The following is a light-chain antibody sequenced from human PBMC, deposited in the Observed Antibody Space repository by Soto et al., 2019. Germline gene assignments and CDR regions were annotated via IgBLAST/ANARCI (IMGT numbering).Light chain of an antibody. Sequence: DIPLTQSPSTLSASVGDRVTITCRASQYISTWMAWYQQKPGKAPKVLIYDASSLESGVPLRFSGSGSGTEFTLTISSLQPDDFASYYCQQYFSYSRTFGQGTKVEIK. CDR1: QYISTW. CDR3: QQYFSYSRT. V-gene: IGKV1-5*01. J-gene: IGKJ1*01. CDR2: DAS.